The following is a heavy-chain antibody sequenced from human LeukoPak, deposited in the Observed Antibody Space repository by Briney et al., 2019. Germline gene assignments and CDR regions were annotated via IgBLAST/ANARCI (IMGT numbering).Heavy chain of an antibody. CDR3: AKSESYRFDY. Sequence: GGSLRLSCAASGFTFSSYSMNWVRQAPGKGLEWVSFISSSSTTIYYADSVKGRFTISRDNAKYSLYLQVNSLRDEDTAVYYCAKSESYRFDYWGQGTLVTVSS. J-gene: IGHJ4*02. CDR2: ISSSSTTI. V-gene: IGHV3-48*02. D-gene: IGHD1-26*01. CDR1: GFTFSSYS.